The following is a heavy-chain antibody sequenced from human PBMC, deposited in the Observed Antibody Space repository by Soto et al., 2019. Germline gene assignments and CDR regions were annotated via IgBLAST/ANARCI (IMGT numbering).Heavy chain of an antibody. CDR2: ISRYGDIT. Sequence: EVQLLESGGDLIQPGGSQRLSCAASGFTFNIYAMTWVRQAPGKGLEWVSAISRYGDITYYADSVEGRFSISRDNSKNTLYLQMNSLRAEDTAVYYCAKDRYLDHDSRGYLFDNWGQGTLVTVSS. CDR1: GFTFNIYA. D-gene: IGHD3-22*01. J-gene: IGHJ4*02. V-gene: IGHV3-23*01. CDR3: AKDRYLDHDSRGYLFDN.